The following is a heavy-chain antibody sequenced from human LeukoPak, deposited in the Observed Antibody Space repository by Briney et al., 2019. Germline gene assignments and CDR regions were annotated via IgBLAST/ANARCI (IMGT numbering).Heavy chain of an antibody. CDR2: ISSSGSTI. Sequence: PGTSLRLSCAASGFPFSDYGMNWVRQAPGKGLEWVSYISSSGSTIYYADSVKGRFTISRDNAKNSLYLQMNSLRAEDTAVYYCAELGITMIGGVWGKGTTVTISS. D-gene: IGHD3-10*02. CDR1: GFPFSDYG. V-gene: IGHV3-48*04. CDR3: AELGITMIGGV. J-gene: IGHJ6*04.